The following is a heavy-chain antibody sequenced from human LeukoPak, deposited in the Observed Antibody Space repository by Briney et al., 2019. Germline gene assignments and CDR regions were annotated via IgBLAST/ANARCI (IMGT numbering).Heavy chain of an antibody. V-gene: IGHV1-69*05. CDR3: ARDPVVAALGDYYYYYYMDV. CDR2: IIPIFGTA. CDR1: GGTFSSYA. D-gene: IGHD2-15*01. J-gene: IGHJ6*03. Sequence: ASVKVSCKASGGTFSSYAISWVRQAPGQGLEWMGGIIPIFGTANYAQKLQGRVTMTTDTSTSTAYMELRSLRSDDTAVYYCARDPVVAALGDYYYYYYMDVWGKGTTVTVSS.